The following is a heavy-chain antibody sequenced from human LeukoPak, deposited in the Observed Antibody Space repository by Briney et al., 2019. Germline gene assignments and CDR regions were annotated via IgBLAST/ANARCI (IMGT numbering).Heavy chain of an antibody. CDR1: GYTFTSYG. V-gene: IGHV1-18*01. Sequence: ASVKVSCKASGYTFTSYGISWVRQAPGQGLEWMGWISAYNGNTNYAQKLQGRVTMTTDTSTSTAYMELSSLRSEDTAVYYCARVRDYAERDDYWGQGTLVTVSS. D-gene: IGHD4-17*01. CDR2: ISAYNGNT. J-gene: IGHJ4*02. CDR3: ARVRDYAERDDY.